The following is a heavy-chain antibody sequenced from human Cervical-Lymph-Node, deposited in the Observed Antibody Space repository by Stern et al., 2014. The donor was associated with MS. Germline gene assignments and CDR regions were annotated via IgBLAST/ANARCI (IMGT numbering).Heavy chain of an antibody. J-gene: IGHJ4*02. CDR1: GYSFTGYF. V-gene: IGHV1-2*02. CDR2: INPNSGDT. Sequence: QVQLVQSGAEVKKPGASVKVSCKASGYSFTGYFLHWVRQAPGQGLEWMGWINPNSGDTNYAQKFPGRVTMTRDSSSSTAYMELSSLRSDDTAVYYCARDGRSSYGSGSYYSSGYWGQGTLVTVSS. CDR3: ARDGRSSYGSGSYYSSGY. D-gene: IGHD3-10*01.